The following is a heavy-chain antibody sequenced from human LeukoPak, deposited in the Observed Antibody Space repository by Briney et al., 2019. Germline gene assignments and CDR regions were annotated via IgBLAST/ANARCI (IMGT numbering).Heavy chain of an antibody. CDR3: ARVRSTVTELDY. Sequence: ASVKVSCKASGYTFTCYYMHWVRQAPGQGLEWMGWINPNSGGTNYAQKFQGRVTMTRDTSISTAYMELSGLRSDDTAVYYCARVRSTVTELDYWGQGTLVTISS. J-gene: IGHJ4*02. D-gene: IGHD4-17*01. CDR2: INPNSGGT. CDR1: GYTFTCYY. V-gene: IGHV1-2*02.